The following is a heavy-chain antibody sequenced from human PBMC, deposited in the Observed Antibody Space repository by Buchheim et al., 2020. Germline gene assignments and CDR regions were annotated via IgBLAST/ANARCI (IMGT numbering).Heavy chain of an antibody. Sequence: EVQLVESGGGLVQPGGSLRLSCAGSRFSFSSYWMHWVRQAAGKGLVWVSRINSDGSSTTYADSVKGRFTISRDNAKNTLHLQMNSLRAEDTALYYCARGGAGYYFDYWGQGTL. V-gene: IGHV3-74*01. CDR2: INSDGSST. J-gene: IGHJ4*02. D-gene: IGHD6-19*01. CDR3: ARGGAGYYFDY. CDR1: RFSFSSYW.